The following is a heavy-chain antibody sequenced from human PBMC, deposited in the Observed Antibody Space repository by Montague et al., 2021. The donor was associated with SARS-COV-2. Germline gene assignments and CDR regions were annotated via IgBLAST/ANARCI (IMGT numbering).Heavy chain of an antibody. CDR1: GDSVNRNY. CDR3: ANASRGYGGDFDS. J-gene: IGHJ4*02. Sequence: SETLSLTCSVSGDSVNRNYWSWVRQPPGKGLEWLGYIFYSGSTYNPSLNSRVTMSLDTSKNHLYLNLISVTAADSAVDYFANASRGYGGDFDSWGQGTLVIVSS. V-gene: IGHV4-59*02. D-gene: IGHD4-23*01. CDR2: IFYSGST.